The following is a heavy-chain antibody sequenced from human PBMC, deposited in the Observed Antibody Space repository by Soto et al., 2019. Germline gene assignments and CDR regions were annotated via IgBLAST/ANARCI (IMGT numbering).Heavy chain of an antibody. D-gene: IGHD1-1*01. CDR2: VFFSVSA. CDR1: GVSVTSYS. V-gene: IGHV4-4*07. Sequence: SETLSLTCIVSGVSVTSYSWSWVRQPANTGLEWIGRVFFSVSATYNHSLTSRVRVSMDRPVNRTALNLDSGTAADAGVYYCTRDCMTTVDTWGPGTLVTVSS. J-gene: IGHJ4*02. CDR3: TRDCMTTVDT.